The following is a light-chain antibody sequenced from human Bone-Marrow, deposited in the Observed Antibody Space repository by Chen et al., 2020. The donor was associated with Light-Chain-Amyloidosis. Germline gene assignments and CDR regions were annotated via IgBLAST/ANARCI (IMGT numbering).Light chain of an antibody. V-gene: IGKV1-39*01. J-gene: IGKJ3*01. CDR3: QQSYSTPPFT. CDR2: AAS. CDR1: QSISSY. Sequence: DIQMTQFPSSLSASVGDRVTITCRASQSISSYLNWYQQKPGKVPKLLIYAASSLQSGVPSKFSGSGSETDFTLTISSLQPEDFATNYCQQSYSTPPFTFGPGTKVDIK.